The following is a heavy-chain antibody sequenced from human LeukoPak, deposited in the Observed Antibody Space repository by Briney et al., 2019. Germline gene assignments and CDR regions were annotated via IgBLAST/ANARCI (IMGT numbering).Heavy chain of an antibody. Sequence: GASVKVSCKASGGTFSSYAISWVRQAPGQGLEWMGGIIPIFGTANYAQKLQGRVTMTTDTSTSTAYMELRSLRSDDTAVYYCARDFSSRWELHWFDPWGQGTLVTVSS. CDR3: ARDFSSRWELHWFDP. CDR2: IIPIFGTA. V-gene: IGHV1-69*05. J-gene: IGHJ5*02. CDR1: GGTFSSYA. D-gene: IGHD1-26*01.